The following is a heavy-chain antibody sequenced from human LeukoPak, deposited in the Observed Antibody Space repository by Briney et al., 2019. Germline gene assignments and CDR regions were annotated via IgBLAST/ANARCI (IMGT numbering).Heavy chain of an antibody. D-gene: IGHD6-19*01. J-gene: IGHJ3*02. V-gene: IGHV1-18*01. CDR2: ISAYNGNT. Sequence: ASVKVSCKASGYTFTSYGISWVRQAPGQGLEWMGWISAYNGNTNYAQKLQGRVTMTTDTSTSTDYMELRSLRSDDTAVYYCARDSSQYSSGWSSAFDIWGQGKMVTVSS. CDR1: GYTFTSYG. CDR3: ARDSSQYSSGWSSAFDI.